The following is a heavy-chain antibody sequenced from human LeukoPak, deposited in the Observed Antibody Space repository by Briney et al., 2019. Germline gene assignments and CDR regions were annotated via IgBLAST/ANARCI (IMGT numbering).Heavy chain of an antibody. J-gene: IGHJ2*01. D-gene: IGHD6-13*01. CDR1: GGSISSGDYY. CDR3: ARHWGEVVESNPKDPPLRNPPPIAALGHGTRFFDL. CDR2: ISYSGST. Sequence: SETLSLTCTVSGGSISSGDYYWSWIRQPPGKGLEWIGEISYSGSTNYNPSLKSRVTISADTSRNQFSLRLSSMTAADTAVFYCARHWGEVVESNPKDPPLRNPPPIAALGHGTRFFDLWGRGTLVTVSS. V-gene: IGHV4-61*08.